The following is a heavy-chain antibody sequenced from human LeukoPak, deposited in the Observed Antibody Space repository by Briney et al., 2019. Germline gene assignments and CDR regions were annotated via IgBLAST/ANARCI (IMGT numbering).Heavy chain of an antibody. V-gene: IGHV4-39*01. Sequence: PSETLSLTCTVFGGSISSRSYFWGWIRQPPGKGLEWIGSIYYSGSTYYNPSVKSRVTISVDTSKTQFSLKLNSVTAADTAVYYCARQSSPELELRRAHFDYWGQGTLVTVSS. CDR3: ARQSSPELELRRAHFDY. CDR2: IYYSGST. D-gene: IGHD1-7*01. J-gene: IGHJ4*02. CDR1: GGSISSRSYF.